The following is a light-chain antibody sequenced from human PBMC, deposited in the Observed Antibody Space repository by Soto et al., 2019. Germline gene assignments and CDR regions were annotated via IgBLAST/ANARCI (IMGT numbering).Light chain of an antibody. CDR2: RAS. J-gene: IGKJ1*01. Sequence: EIVMTQSPANLSVSPGESAMLSCRASEYVNYNLAWYQHKPGQAPRLLIFRASTRATDTPARFSGSGSGTEFTLTISSPQSADSEVYYCQQYKKWPPWTFGQGTKVEIK. V-gene: IGKV3-15*01. CDR1: EYVNYN. CDR3: QQYKKWPPWT.